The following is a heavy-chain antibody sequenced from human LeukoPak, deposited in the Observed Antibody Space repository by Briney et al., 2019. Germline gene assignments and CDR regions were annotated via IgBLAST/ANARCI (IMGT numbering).Heavy chain of an antibody. V-gene: IGHV1-18*01. CDR3: ARENLAAGSLDY. J-gene: IGHJ4*02. CDR1: GYTFTSYG. CDR2: ISAYNGNT. Sequence: ASVKVSCKASGYTFTSYGISWVRQAPGQGLEWMGWISAYNGNTNYAQKLQGRVTMATDTSTSTAYMELRSLRSDDTAVYYCARENLAAGSLDYWGQGTLVTVSS. D-gene: IGHD6-13*01.